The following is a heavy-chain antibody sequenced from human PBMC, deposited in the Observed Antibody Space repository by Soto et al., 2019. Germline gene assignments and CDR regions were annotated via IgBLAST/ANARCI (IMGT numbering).Heavy chain of an antibody. CDR2: ISSSSGST. V-gene: IGHV3-23*01. D-gene: IGHD3-3*02. CDR1: GFTFSTYA. CDR3: AKQPLKVPIRFDY. J-gene: IGHJ4*02. Sequence: EVQLLESGGGLVQPWGSLRLSCAASGFTFSTYAMAWVRQAPGKGREWVSSISSSSGSTFYADSVKARFTISRDNSETTLSLQMNTLRAEDTAVYYCAKQPLKVPIRFDYWGQGTLVTVSS.